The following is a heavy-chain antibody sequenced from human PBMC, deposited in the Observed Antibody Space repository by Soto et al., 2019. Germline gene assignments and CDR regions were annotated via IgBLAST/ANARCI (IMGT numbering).Heavy chain of an antibody. Sequence: GGSLRLSCAASGFTFSSYSMHWVRQAPGKGLEWVAVIWYDGSNKYYADSVKGRFTISRDNSKNTLYLQMNSLRAEDTAVYYCARYRYDDAMGYYGMDVWGQGTTVTVSS. J-gene: IGHJ6*02. CDR1: GFTFSSYS. CDR2: IWYDGSNK. V-gene: IGHV3-33*08. CDR3: ARYRYDDAMGYYGMDV. D-gene: IGHD3-22*01.